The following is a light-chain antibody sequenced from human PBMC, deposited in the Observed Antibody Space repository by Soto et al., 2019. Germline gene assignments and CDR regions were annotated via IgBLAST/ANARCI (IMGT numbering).Light chain of an antibody. J-gene: IGLJ2*01. Sequence: QPVLTQSSSASASLGSSVKLTCTLSSWHSSYIIAWHQQQPGKAPRYLMKLEGSGSYNKGSGVPDRFSGSSSGADRYLTISNLQAEDEADYYCETGDSHPHVVFGGGTKLTVL. CDR1: SWHSSYI. V-gene: IGLV4-60*03. CDR3: ETGDSHPHVV. CDR2: LEGSGSY.